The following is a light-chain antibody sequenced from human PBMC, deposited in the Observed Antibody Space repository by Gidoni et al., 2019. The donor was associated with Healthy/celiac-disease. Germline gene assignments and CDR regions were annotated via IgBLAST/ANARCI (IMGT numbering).Light chain of an antibody. V-gene: IGLV1-40*01. CDR2: GNS. Sequence: QSVLTQPPSVSGATGQRVPIPRTGSSSNIRAGYDVHWYQQLPGTAPKLLIYGNSNRPSGVPDRFSGSKSGTSASLAITGLQAEDEADYYCQSYDSSLSGGVVFGGGTKLTVL. CDR3: QSYDSSLSGGVV. J-gene: IGLJ2*01. CDR1: SSNIRAGYD.